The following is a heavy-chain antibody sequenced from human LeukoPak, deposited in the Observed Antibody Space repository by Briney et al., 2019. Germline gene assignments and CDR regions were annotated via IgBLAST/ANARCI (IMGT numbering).Heavy chain of an antibody. D-gene: IGHD6-19*01. CDR1: GFTFSDYY. CDR2: IKQDGSEK. J-gene: IGHJ4*02. V-gene: IGHV3-7*01. Sequence: GGSLRLSCAASGFTFSDYYMSWIRQAPGKGLEWVANIKQDGSEKYYVDSVKGRFTISRDNAENSLYLQMNSLRAEDTAVYYCARDAQIAVTSFDYWGQGTLVTVSS. CDR3: ARDAQIAVTSFDY.